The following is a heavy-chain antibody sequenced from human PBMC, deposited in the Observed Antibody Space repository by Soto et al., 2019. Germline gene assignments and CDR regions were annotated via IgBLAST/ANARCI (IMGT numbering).Heavy chain of an antibody. CDR1: GGTFSTYT. J-gene: IGHJ4*02. V-gene: IGHV1-69*02. D-gene: IGHD6-19*01. Sequence: SVKVSCKASGGTFSTYTFTWVRQAPGQGLEWVGRIIPILNIANYAQKFQGRVTITADRSTSTSYLELNSLRSEDTAVYYCAGVEGIAVAGIYSFDYWGQGTLVTVSS. CDR3: AGVEGIAVAGIYSFDY. CDR2: IIPILNIA.